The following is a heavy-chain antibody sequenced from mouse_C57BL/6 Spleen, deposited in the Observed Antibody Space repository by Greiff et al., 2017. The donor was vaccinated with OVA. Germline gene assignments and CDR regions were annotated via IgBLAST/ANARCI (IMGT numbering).Heavy chain of an antibody. V-gene: IGHV1-54*01. D-gene: IGHD1-1*01. Sequence: VQLQQSGAELVRPGTSVKVSCKASGYAFTNYLIEWVKQRPGQGLEWIGVINPGSGGTNYNEKFKGKATLTADKSSSTAYMQLSSLTSEDSAVYFCARLTTVVAVDYWGQGTTLTVSS. J-gene: IGHJ2*01. CDR3: ARLTTVVAVDY. CDR2: INPGSGGT. CDR1: GYAFTNYL.